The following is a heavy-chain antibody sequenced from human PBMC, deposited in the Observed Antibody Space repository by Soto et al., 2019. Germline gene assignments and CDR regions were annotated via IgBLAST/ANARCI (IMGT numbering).Heavy chain of an antibody. V-gene: IGHV3-33*01. Sequence: GGSLRLSCAASGFTFSSYGMHWVRQAPGKGLEWVAVIWYDGSNKYYADSVKGRFTISRDNSKNTLYLQMNSLRAEDTAVYYCAREFMPRNPFDYWGQGTLVTVSS. CDR3: AREFMPRNPFDY. CDR1: GFTFSSYG. CDR2: IWYDGSNK. D-gene: IGHD2-2*01. J-gene: IGHJ4*02.